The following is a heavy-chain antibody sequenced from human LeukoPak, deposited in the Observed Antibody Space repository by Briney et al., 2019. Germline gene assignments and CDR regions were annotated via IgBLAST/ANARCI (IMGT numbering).Heavy chain of an antibody. Sequence: GGSLRLSCAASGFPFTTYAMNWVRQAPGKGLEWVSVISSTGYTTYYADSVKDRFTVSRDNSQNTLYLQMNSLRAEDTAVYYCAKRRGSSARAFDYWGQGTLVTVSS. J-gene: IGHJ4*02. CDR1: GFPFTTYA. CDR2: ISSTGYTT. V-gene: IGHV3-23*01. D-gene: IGHD6-6*01. CDR3: AKRRGSSARAFDY.